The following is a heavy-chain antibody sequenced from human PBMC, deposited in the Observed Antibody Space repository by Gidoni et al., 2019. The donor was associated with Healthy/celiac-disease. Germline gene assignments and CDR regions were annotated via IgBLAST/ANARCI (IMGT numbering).Heavy chain of an antibody. V-gene: IGHV2-70*01. CDR3: ARIVTMVRDRSYNWFDP. CDR2: IDWDDDK. D-gene: IGHD3-10*01. J-gene: IGHJ5*02. CDR1: GFSLSTSGMC. Sequence: QVTLRESGPALVKPTQTLTLTCPFSGFSLSTSGMCVSWIRQPPGKALEWLALIDWDDDKYYSTSLKTRLTISKDTSKNQVVLTMTNMDPVDTATYYCARIVTMVRDRSYNWFDPWGQGTLVTVSS.